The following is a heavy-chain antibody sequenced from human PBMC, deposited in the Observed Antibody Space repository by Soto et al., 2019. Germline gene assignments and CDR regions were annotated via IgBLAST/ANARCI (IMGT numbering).Heavy chain of an antibody. Sequence: GGSLRLSCAASGFTFSSDDMHWVRQATGKCREWVSAIGTAGDTYYPGSVKGRFTISRENAKNPLYLKMNSLRAEGTAVYYCAKDVHFFESVYFDWLSRHYYYYYGMDVWGQGTTVTVS. D-gene: IGHD3-9*01. V-gene: IGHV3-13*01. J-gene: IGHJ6*02. CDR1: GFTFSSDD. CDR2: IGTAGDT. CDR3: AKDVHFFESVYFDWLSRHYYYYYGMDV.